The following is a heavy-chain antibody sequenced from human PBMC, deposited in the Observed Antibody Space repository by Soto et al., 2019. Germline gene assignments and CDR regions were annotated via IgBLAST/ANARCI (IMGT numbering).Heavy chain of an antibody. CDR3: ARGYYDSSGYVIDY. CDR1: GFTFSSYA. D-gene: IGHD3-22*01. V-gene: IGHV3-21*01. CDR2: ISSSSTYI. J-gene: IGHJ4*02. Sequence: PGGSLRLSCAASGFTFSSYAINWVRQAPGKGLEWVSSISSSSTYIYYADSLKGRFTISRDNAKNSLYLQMNSLRAEDTALYYCARGYYDSSGYVIDYWGQGTLVTVSS.